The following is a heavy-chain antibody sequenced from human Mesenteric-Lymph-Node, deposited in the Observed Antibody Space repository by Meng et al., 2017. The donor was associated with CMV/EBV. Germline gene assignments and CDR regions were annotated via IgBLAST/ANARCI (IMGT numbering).Heavy chain of an antibody. Sequence: SETLSLTCTVSRGSISSSSYYWAWIRQPPGKGLEWIGSIYYRGSTNQNPSLKSRVTMSLDTSKNQFSLSLSSVTAADTAFYYCALHILTGYYRLGWFDRWGQGTLVTVSS. D-gene: IGHD3-9*01. J-gene: IGHJ5*02. V-gene: IGHV4-39*07. CDR2: IYYRGST. CDR3: ALHILTGYYRLGWFDR. CDR1: RGSISSSSYY.